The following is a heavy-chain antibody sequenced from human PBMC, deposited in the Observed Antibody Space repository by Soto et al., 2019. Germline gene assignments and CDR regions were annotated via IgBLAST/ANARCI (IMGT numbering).Heavy chain of an antibody. CDR1: GGSISSGGYY. CDR2: IYYSGST. J-gene: IGHJ3*02. V-gene: IGHV4-31*03. CDR3: ARARPEYSSSSEGFAFDI. Sequence: QVQLQESGPGLVKPSQTLSLTCTVSGGSISSGGYYWSWTRQHPGKGLEWIGYIYYSGSTYYNPSLKSRVTISVDTSKNQFSLKLSSVTAADTAVYYCARARPEYSSSSEGFAFDIWGQGTMVTVSS. D-gene: IGHD6-6*01.